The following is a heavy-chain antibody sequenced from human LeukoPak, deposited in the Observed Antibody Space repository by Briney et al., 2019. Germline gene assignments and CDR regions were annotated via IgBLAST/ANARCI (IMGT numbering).Heavy chain of an antibody. CDR2: ISGSGGST. CDR3: AKDERFLEWLWNY. J-gene: IGHJ4*02. CDR1: GFTFSSYA. D-gene: IGHD3-3*01. Sequence: PGGSLRLSCAASGFTFSSYAMHWVRQAPGKGLEWVSAISGSGGSTYYADSVKGRFTISRDNSKNTLYLQMNSLRAEDTAVYYCAKDERFLEWLWNYWGQGTLVTVSS. V-gene: IGHV3-23*01.